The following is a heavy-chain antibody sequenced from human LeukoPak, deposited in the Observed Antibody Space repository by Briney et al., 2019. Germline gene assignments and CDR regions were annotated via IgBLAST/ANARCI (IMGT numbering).Heavy chain of an antibody. CDR2: ISGSGGST. J-gene: IGHJ4*02. Sequence: GSLRLSCAASGLTFSSYAMSWVRQAPGKGLEWVSAISGSGGSTYYADSVKGRFTISRDNSKNTLYLQMNSLRAEDTAVYYCAKAFEYSSSSGIDYWGQGTLVTVSS. D-gene: IGHD6-6*01. V-gene: IGHV3-23*01. CDR1: GLTFSSYA. CDR3: AKAFEYSSSSGIDY.